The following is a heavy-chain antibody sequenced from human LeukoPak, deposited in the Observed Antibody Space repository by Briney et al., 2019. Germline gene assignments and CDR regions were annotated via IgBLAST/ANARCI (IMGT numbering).Heavy chain of an antibody. CDR1: GDSIHNYY. V-gene: IGHV4-59*08. CDR3: ARHPQGLRYFDN. Sequence: SETLSLTCSVSGDSIHNYYWSWIRQPPGKGLEWIAYIYYSGRDTNYSPSLKSRLTISVDTSKQQFSLSLRSVTAADTAVYYCARHPQGLRYFDNWGQGTLVIVSS. J-gene: IGHJ4*02. CDR2: IYYSGRDT.